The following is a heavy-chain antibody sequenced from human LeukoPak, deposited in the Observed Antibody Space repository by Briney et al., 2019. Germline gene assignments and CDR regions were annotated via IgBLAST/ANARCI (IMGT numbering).Heavy chain of an antibody. D-gene: IGHD4-17*01. CDR3: ARGGDYKNDY. CDR2: INGAGSSI. CDR1: GFPFSSYW. V-gene: IGHV3-74*01. Sequence: PGGSLTLSCAASGFPFSSYWMHWVRQPPGKGLVWVSRINGAGSSISYADSVKGRVTISRDNAKNTLYLQMNNLRAEDTAVYYCARGGDYKNDYWGQGTLVTVSS. J-gene: IGHJ4*02.